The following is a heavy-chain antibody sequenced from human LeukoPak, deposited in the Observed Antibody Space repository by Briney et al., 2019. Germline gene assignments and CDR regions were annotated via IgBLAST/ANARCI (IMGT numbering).Heavy chain of an antibody. V-gene: IGHV3-23*01. J-gene: IGHJ4*02. CDR3: ARQLGYCSDGSCYFDS. CDR1: GFTFSNYA. D-gene: IGHD2-15*01. CDR2: ISGSGGST. Sequence: GSLRLSCAASGFTFSNYAMSWVRQAPGRGLEWVSAISGSGGSTYDADSVKGRFTISRDNSKNTLHLQMNSLRAEDTAVYHCARQLGYCSDGSCYFDSWGQGTLVTVSS.